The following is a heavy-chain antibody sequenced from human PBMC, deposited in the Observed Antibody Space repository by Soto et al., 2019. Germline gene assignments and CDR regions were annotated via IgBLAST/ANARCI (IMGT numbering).Heavy chain of an antibody. D-gene: IGHD3-3*01. J-gene: IGHJ5*02. CDR2: INFRGTT. CDR3: TRKLEASIRLLEWFSYKWFDP. Sequence: SETLSLTCDVHGESLSGYSWSWIRQPPGKGLEWIGEINFRGTTNYHPSLKSRVSMSVDTSKNQISLNMSSVTAADTALYFCTRKLEASIRLLEWFSYKWFDPWGPGTLVTV. CDR1: GESLSGYS. V-gene: IGHV4-34*01.